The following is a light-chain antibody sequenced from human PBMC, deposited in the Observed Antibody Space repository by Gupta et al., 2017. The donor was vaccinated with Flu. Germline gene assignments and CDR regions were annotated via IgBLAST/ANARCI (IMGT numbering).Light chain of an antibody. V-gene: IGKV4-1*01. Sequence: DIVMTQPPDSLAVFLGERATINCKSSQTVLYRSDNKNYLAWYQQKPGQPPKLLIYWASTRESGVPDRVSGSGSGTDFTLTISSLQAEDVAVYYCQQYYSTPPTFGQGTKVEIK. CDR2: WAS. CDR1: QTVLYRSDNKNY. CDR3: QQYYSTPPT. J-gene: IGKJ1*01.